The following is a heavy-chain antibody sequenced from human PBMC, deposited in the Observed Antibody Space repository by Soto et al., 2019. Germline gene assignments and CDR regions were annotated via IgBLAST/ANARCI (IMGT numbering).Heavy chain of an antibody. CDR2: IIPMFGTA. CDR3: ARVGPAHYYDSSGYYSPLDY. V-gene: IGHV1-69*01. CDR1: GDTFSSYA. J-gene: IGHJ4*02. Sequence: QVQLVQSGAEVKKPGSSVKVSCKASGDTFSSYAINWVRQAPGQGLEWVGGIIPMFGTANYAQKFKGRGTITAGESTSTVYMELSSLRSEDTAVYYCARVGPAHYYDSSGYYSPLDYWGQGTLVTVSS. D-gene: IGHD3-22*01.